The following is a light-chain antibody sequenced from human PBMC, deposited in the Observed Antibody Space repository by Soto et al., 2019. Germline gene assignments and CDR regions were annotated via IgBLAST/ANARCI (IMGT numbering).Light chain of an antibody. CDR2: RSS. CDR1: QSISLW. CDR3: QEYNSDSRT. V-gene: IGKV1-5*03. J-gene: IGKJ1*01. Sequence: DIQMTQSPSTLSASVGDRVTITCRAIQSISLWLAWYQQQPGRAPKLLIYRSSNLETGVPSRFSGGGSGTEFTLTISSLQPDDLATYYCQEYNSDSRTFGQGTKVEIK.